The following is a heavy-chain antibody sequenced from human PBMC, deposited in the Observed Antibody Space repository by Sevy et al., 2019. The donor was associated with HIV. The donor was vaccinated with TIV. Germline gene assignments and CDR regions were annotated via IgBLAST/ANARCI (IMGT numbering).Heavy chain of an antibody. CDR2: LSFGCGRI. D-gene: IGHD2-8*01. CDR1: GFAFSDYS. Sequence: GESLKISCGASGFAFSDYSMSWIRQAPGKGLEWVATLSFGCGRINYADSVKGRFTISRDNSKNSFYLQMDNLRVDDTALYYCAREGCTRPLDYWGQGTRVTVSS. V-gene: IGHV3-23*01. CDR3: AREGCTRPLDY. J-gene: IGHJ4*02.